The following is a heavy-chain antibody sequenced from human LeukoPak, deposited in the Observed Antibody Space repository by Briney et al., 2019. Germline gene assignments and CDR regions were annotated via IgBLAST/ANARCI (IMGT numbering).Heavy chain of an antibody. CDR2: IYHSGST. J-gene: IGHJ6*03. Sequence: PSETLSLTCTVSGYSISSGYYWAWIRQPPGKGLEWIGNIYHSGSTNYNPSLNSRVTISVDTSKNQFSLKLSSVTAADTAVYYCARVPWRKYYYYYMDVWGKGTTVTVSS. V-gene: IGHV4-38-2*02. CDR1: GYSISSGYY. D-gene: IGHD1-1*01. CDR3: ARVPWRKYYYYYMDV.